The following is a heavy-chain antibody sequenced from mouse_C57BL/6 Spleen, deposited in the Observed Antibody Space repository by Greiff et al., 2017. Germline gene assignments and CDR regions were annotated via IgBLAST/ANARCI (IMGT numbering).Heavy chain of an antibody. J-gene: IGHJ2*01. Sequence: QVQLKESGAELVKPGASVKLSCKASGYTFTEYTIHWVKQRSGQGLEWIGWFYPGSGGLKYNEKFKDKATLTADKSSSTVYMELSRLTPVYSAVYFCARHEGSNQIYFDYWGQGTTLTVFS. D-gene: IGHD2-5*01. CDR1: GYTFTEYT. V-gene: IGHV1-62-2*01. CDR3: ARHEGSNQIYFDY. CDR2: FYPGSGGL.